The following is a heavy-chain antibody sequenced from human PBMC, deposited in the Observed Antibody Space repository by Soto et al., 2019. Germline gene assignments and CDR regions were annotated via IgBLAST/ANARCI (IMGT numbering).Heavy chain of an antibody. J-gene: IGHJ6*02. Sequence: EVPLVESGGGLVKPGGSLRLSCAASGFTFSSYSMNWVRQAPGKGLEWVSSISSGSSYIYYADSVKGRFTISRDNAKNSLYLQMNRLRAEDTAVYYCARSAGGSGKLWNYYGMDVWGQGTTVTVSS. D-gene: IGHD3-10*01. CDR3: ARSAGGSGKLWNYYGMDV. CDR1: GFTFSSYS. V-gene: IGHV3-21*06. CDR2: ISSGSSYI.